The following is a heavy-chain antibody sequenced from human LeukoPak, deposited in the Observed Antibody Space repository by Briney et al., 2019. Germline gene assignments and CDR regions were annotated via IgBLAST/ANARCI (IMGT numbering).Heavy chain of an antibody. Sequence: GESLRISFKGSGXSFTSNWIGWVRQMPGKGLEWMGIFYPGDSETTYSPSFQGQVTISADKSITTAYLQWDSLKASDTAMYYCARHPWGIKVADYWGQGTLVTVSS. CDR3: ARHPWGIKVADY. V-gene: IGHV5-51*01. CDR1: GXSFTSNW. D-gene: IGHD3-16*01. CDR2: FYPGDSET. J-gene: IGHJ4*02.